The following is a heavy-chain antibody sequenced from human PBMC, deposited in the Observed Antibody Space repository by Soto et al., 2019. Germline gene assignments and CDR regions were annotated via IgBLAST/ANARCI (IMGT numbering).Heavy chain of an antibody. CDR3: ARGRVVVVPAARYNWFDP. Sequence: SXTLSLTCAVYGGSFSGYYWSWIRQPPVNGLEWIGEINHSGSTNYNPSLKSRVTISVDTSKNQFSLKLSSVTAADTAVYYCARGRVVVVPAARYNWFDPWGQGTLVTVS. CDR2: INHSGST. D-gene: IGHD2-2*01. CDR1: GGSFSGYY. V-gene: IGHV4-34*01. J-gene: IGHJ5*02.